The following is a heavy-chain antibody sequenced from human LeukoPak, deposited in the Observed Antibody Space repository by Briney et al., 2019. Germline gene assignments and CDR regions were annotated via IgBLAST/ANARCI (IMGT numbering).Heavy chain of an antibody. CDR1: GGSFSGYY. V-gene: IGHV4-34*01. CDR2: INHSGST. J-gene: IGHJ4*02. Sequence: KTSETLSLTCAVYGGSFSGYYWSWIRQPPGKGLEWIGEINHSGSTNYNPSLKSRVTISVDTSMNQFSLKLSSVTAADTAVYYCARRIVVVVAADDYFDYWGQGTLVTVSS. CDR3: ARRIVVVVAADDYFDY. D-gene: IGHD2-15*01.